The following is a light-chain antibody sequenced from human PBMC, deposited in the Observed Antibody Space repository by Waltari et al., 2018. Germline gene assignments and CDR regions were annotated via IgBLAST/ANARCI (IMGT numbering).Light chain of an antibody. Sequence: QSVLTQPPSTSGTPGQRVTISCSGSSSNIGTNFVYWYQQLPGTAPKLLIFKDNPRPSGVPDRFPDSRSGTSASLAISGLRSEDEADYYCAAWDDSLSRLVFGGGTKLTVL. V-gene: IGLV1-47*01. J-gene: IGLJ3*02. CDR1: SSNIGTNF. CDR3: AAWDDSLSRLV. CDR2: KDN.